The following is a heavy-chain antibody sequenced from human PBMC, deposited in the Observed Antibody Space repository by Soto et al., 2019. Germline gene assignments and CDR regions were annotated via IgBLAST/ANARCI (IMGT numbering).Heavy chain of an antibody. CDR1: GDSVSSNSAA. CDR2: TYYRSKWYN. D-gene: IGHD6-13*01. J-gene: IGHJ6*02. V-gene: IGHV6-1*01. CDR3: ARGRTSLMIAAAGTKRTYYGMDV. Sequence: SQTLSLTCAISGDSVSSNSAAWNWIRQSPSRGLEWLGRTYYRSKWYNDYAVSVKSRITINPDTSKNQFSLQLNSVTPEDTAVYHCARGRTSLMIAAAGTKRTYYGMDVWGQGTTVTVSS.